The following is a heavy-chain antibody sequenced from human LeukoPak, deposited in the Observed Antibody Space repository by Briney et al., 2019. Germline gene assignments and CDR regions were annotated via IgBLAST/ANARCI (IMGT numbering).Heavy chain of an antibody. CDR1: GYTFTAYY. D-gene: IGHD2-8*02. Sequence: ASVKVSCKASGYTFTAYYMHWVRQATGQGLEWMGWIDTKSGNTKYAQKFQGRVTITRETSIDTAYMELSRLISDDTALYYCASVAFCAGGLCYLHRVASWGPGTLVTVSA. J-gene: IGHJ4*02. CDR3: ASVAFCAGGLCYLHRVAS. CDR2: IDTKSGNT. V-gene: IGHV1-2*02.